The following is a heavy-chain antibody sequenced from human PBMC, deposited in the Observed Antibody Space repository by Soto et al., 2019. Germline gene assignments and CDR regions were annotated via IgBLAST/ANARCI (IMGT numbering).Heavy chain of an antibody. CDR1: GFAFGTYV. Sequence: QVQLAESGGGVVQAGQSLRVSCEASGFAFGTYVMHWVRQAPGKGLEWVALIWGDGTRREYLESVRGRFTISRDNSKNTMYLQMNNLRVEDTALYYCVRDRDPMNREVIMTVGHLRLWGRGTLVSVSS. J-gene: IGHJ2*01. CDR3: VRDRDPMNREVIMTVGHLRL. CDR2: IWGDGTRR. D-gene: IGHD3-16*01. V-gene: IGHV3-33*01.